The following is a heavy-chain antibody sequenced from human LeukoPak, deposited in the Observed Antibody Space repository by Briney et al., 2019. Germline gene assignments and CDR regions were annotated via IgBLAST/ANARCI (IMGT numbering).Heavy chain of an antibody. J-gene: IGHJ4*02. Sequence: SETLSLTCTVSGGSISSYYWSWIRQPPGKGLEWIGYIYYSGSTNYNPSLKSRVTISVDTSKNQFSLKLSSVTAADTAVYYCARAAVDAIDYWGQGTLVTVSS. CDR3: ARAAVDAIDY. V-gene: IGHV4-59*12. D-gene: IGHD3/OR15-3a*01. CDR1: GGSISSYY. CDR2: IYYSGST.